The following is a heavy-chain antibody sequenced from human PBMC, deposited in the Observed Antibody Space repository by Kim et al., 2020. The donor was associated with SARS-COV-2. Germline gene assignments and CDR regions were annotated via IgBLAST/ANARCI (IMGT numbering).Heavy chain of an antibody. V-gene: IGHV3-23*01. CDR3: AKDPEGFIAARPGYFDY. CDR1: GFTFSSYA. D-gene: IGHD6-6*01. CDR2: ISGSGGST. Sequence: GGSLRLSCAASGFTFSSYAMSWVRQAPGKGLEWVSAISGSGGSTYYADSVKGRFTISRDNSKNTLYLQMNSLRAEDTAVYYCAKDPEGFIAARPGYFDYWGQGTLVTVSS. J-gene: IGHJ4*02.